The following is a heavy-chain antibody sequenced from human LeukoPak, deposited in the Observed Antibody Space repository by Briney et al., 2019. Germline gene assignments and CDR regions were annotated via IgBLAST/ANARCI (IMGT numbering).Heavy chain of an antibody. Sequence: PSQTLSLTCTVSGGSISSYYWSWIRQPPGKGLEWIGYIYYSGSTNYNPSLKSRVTISVDTSKNQFSLKLSSVTAADTAVYYCARAVYSSGWAPNFDYWGQGTLVTVSS. D-gene: IGHD6-19*01. CDR1: GGSISSYY. V-gene: IGHV4-59*01. CDR3: ARAVYSSGWAPNFDY. CDR2: IYYSGST. J-gene: IGHJ4*02.